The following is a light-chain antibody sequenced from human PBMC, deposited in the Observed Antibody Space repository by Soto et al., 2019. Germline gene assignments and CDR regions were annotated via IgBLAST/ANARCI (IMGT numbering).Light chain of an antibody. V-gene: IGKV1-9*01. CDR3: QQVNSYPQT. J-gene: IGKJ5*01. Sequence: IQLTQSPSSLSASVGDRFTIICRASQCIGTYLAWYQQKPGKAPKLLIYAAFTLHSGVPARFSGSRSGTDFTLTISSLQPEDFATYYCQQVNSYPQTFGQGTRLEIK. CDR2: AAF. CDR1: QCIGTY.